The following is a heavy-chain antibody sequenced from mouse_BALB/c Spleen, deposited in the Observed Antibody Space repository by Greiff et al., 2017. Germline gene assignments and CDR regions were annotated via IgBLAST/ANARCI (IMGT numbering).Heavy chain of an antibody. CDR3: ARARYDYDAMDY. CDR1: GFTFSSYT. Sequence: DVQLVESGGGLVKPGGSLKLSCAASGFTFSSYTMSWVRQTPEKRLEWVATISSGGSYTYYPDSVKGRFTISRDNAKNTLYLQMSSLKSEDTAMYYCARARYDYDAMDYWGQGTSVTVSS. CDR2: ISSGGSYT. V-gene: IGHV5-6-4*01. J-gene: IGHJ4*01.